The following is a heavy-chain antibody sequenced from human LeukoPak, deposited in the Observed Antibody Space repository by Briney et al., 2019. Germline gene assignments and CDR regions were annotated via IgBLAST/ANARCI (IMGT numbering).Heavy chain of an antibody. CDR2: IRYDGSNK. J-gene: IGHJ4*02. Sequence: GGSLRLSCAASGFTFSSYGMHWVRQAPGKGLEWVAFIRYDGSNKYYADSVKGRSTISRDNSKNTLYLQMNSLRAEDTAVYYCAKDLAVAADYWGQGTLVTVSS. D-gene: IGHD6-19*01. CDR1: GFTFSSYG. V-gene: IGHV3-30*02. CDR3: AKDLAVAADY.